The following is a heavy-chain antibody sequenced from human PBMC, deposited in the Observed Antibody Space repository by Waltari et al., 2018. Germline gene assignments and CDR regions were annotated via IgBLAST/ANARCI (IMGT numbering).Heavy chain of an antibody. Sequence: EVQLVESGGGLVKPGGSLRLSCAASGFPFSSYSMNWVRQAPGKGLEWVSSISSSSSYIYYADSVKGRFTISRDNAKNSLYLQMNSLRAEDTAVYYCARGKGLWLYFDYWGQGTLVTVSS. CDR2: ISSSSSYI. CDR3: ARGKGLWLYFDY. D-gene: IGHD2-21*01. CDR1: GFPFSSYS. V-gene: IGHV3-21*01. J-gene: IGHJ4*02.